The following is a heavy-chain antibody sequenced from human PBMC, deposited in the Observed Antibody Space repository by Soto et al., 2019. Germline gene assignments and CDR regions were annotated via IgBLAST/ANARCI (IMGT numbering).Heavy chain of an antibody. J-gene: IGHJ6*03. CDR2: IYYSGST. CDR1: GGSISSYY. CDR3: ARVAPCYGDYVRNYYYYYMDV. V-gene: IGHV4-59*01. D-gene: IGHD4-17*01. Sequence: QVQLQESGPGLVKPSETLSLACTVSGGSISSYYWSWIRQPPGKGLEWIGYIYYSGSTNYNPSLKRRVTISVDTSTNQFSLKLSSGTAADTAVYYCARVAPCYGDYVRNYYYYYMDVWGKGTTVTVSS.